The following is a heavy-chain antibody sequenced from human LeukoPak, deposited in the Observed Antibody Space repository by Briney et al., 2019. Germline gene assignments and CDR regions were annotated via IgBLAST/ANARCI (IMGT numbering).Heavy chain of an antibody. V-gene: IGHV3-7*01. J-gene: IGHJ6*03. CDR2: IKQDGSEK. CDR3: ARGSTGTTGYYYYYMDV. CDR1: GFTFSSYR. D-gene: IGHD1-7*01. Sequence: GGSLRLSCAASGFTFSSYRMSWVRQAPGKGLEWVANIKQDGSEKYYVDSVKGRFTISRDNAKNSLYLQMNSLRAEDTAVYYCARGSTGTTGYYYYYMDVWGKGTTVTVSS.